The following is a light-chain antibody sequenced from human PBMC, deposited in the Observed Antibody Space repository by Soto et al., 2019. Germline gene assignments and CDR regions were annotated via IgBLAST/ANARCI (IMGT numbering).Light chain of an antibody. CDR1: QGVSSSY. CDR3: QQYGSSPPYT. V-gene: IGKV3-20*01. CDR2: GAS. J-gene: IGKJ2*01. Sequence: EIVLTQSPGTLSLSPGERATLSCRASQGVSSSYLAWYQQKTGQAPRLLIYGASSRATGIPDMFSGSGSGTDFTLTISRLEPEDFAVYYCQQYGSSPPYTFGQGTKLEIK.